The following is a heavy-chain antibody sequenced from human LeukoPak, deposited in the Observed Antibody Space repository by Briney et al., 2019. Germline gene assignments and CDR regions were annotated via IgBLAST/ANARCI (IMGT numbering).Heavy chain of an antibody. V-gene: IGHV3-9*01. CDR1: GFTFDDYA. CDR2: ISWNSGSI. Sequence: GGSLRLSCAASGFTFDDYAIHWVRQAPGKGLEWVSGISWNSGSIGYADSVKGRFTISRDNAKNSLYLQMNSLRAEDTALYYCAKEYCSGGSCYSPGFDYWGQGTLVTVSS. J-gene: IGHJ4*02. CDR3: AKEYCSGGSCYSPGFDY. D-gene: IGHD2-15*01.